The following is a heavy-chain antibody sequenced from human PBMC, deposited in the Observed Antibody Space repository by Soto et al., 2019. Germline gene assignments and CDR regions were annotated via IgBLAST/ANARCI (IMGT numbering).Heavy chain of an antibody. CDR3: ARDGVYCSGGSCYSIRDPSGKGYFDY. D-gene: IGHD2-15*01. Sequence: SETLSLTCAVYGGSFSAYYWSWVRQPPGKGLEWIGEIIHSESTKYNPSLKSRVTISVDTSKNQFSLKLSSVTAEDTAVYYCARDGVYCSGGSCYSIRDPSGKGYFDYWGQGTLVTVS. CDR2: IIHSEST. J-gene: IGHJ4*02. CDR1: GGSFSAYY. V-gene: IGHV4-34*12.